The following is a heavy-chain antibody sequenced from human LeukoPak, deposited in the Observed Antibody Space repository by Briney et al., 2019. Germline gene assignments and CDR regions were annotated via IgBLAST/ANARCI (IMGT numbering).Heavy chain of an antibody. Sequence: GESLKISCKGSGYSFTSYWIGWVRQMPGKGLEWMGIIYPGDSDTRYSPSFQGQVTISADKSISTAYLQWSSLKASDTAMYYCARQGDSSGWYGSFDCWGQGTLVTVSS. D-gene: IGHD6-19*01. J-gene: IGHJ4*02. CDR3: ARQGDSSGWYGSFDC. V-gene: IGHV5-51*01. CDR2: IYPGDSDT. CDR1: GYSFTSYW.